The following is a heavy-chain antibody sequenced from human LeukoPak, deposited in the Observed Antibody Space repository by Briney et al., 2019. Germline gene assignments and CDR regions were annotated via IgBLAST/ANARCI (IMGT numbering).Heavy chain of an antibody. Sequence: PGGSLRLSCAASGFTFSSYGMSWVRQAPGKGLEWVSAISGSGGSTYYADSVKGRFTISRDNSKNTLYLQMNSLRAEDTAVYYCARDYTVPGFGEFGFDCWGQGTLVTVSS. CDR1: GFTFSSYG. CDR2: ISGSGGST. J-gene: IGHJ4*02. D-gene: IGHD3-10*01. CDR3: ARDYTVPGFGEFGFDC. V-gene: IGHV3-23*01.